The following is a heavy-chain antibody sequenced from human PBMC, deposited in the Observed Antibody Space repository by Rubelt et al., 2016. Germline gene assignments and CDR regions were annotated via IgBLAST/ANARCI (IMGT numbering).Heavy chain of an antibody. CDR2: ISAYNGNT. Sequence: QVQLVQSGAEVKKPGASVKVSCKASGYTFTSYGISWVRQAPGQGLEWMGWISAYNGNTNYAQKRKGRVTMTTDTSTSTAYMELRSLRSDDTAVYYCASDADYYDSSGYYPFWGQGTLVTVSS. J-gene: IGHJ4*02. V-gene: IGHV1-18*01. CDR3: ASDADYYDSSGYYPF. D-gene: IGHD3-22*01. CDR1: GYTFTSYG.